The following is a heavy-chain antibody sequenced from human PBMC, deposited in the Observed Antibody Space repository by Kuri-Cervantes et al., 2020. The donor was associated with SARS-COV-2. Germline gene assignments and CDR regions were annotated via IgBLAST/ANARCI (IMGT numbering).Heavy chain of an antibody. CDR1: GFTFDNFA. Sequence: GESLKISCAASGFTFDNFAMHWVRQAPGKGLEWVAVISYDGSNKNYADSVKGRFTVSRDNSKNTLYLQMNSMRVEDTALYYCARDWGAIFGVATQFDYWGQGTLVTDSS. D-gene: IGHD3-3*01. V-gene: IGHV3-30-3*01. CDR3: ARDWGAIFGVATQFDY. J-gene: IGHJ4*02. CDR2: ISYDGSNK.